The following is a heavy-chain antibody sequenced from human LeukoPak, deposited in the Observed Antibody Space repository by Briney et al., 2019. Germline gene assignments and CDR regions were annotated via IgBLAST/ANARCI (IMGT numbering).Heavy chain of an antibody. Sequence: HPGGSLRLSCEASGFTFSTYSMNWVRQAPGKGLEWVANIKQDGSEKYYVDSVKGRFTISRDNAKNSLYLQMNSLRAEDTAVYYCARENEWELPGRYYFDYWGQGTLVTVSS. D-gene: IGHD1-26*01. V-gene: IGHV3-7*01. CDR2: IKQDGSEK. J-gene: IGHJ4*02. CDR1: GFTFSTYS. CDR3: ARENEWELPGRYYFDY.